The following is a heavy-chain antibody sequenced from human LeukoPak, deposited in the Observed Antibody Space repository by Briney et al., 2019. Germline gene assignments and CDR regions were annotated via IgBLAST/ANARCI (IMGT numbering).Heavy chain of an antibody. CDR3: ARGPYSSGSSADY. Sequence: GGSLRLSCAASGFTLSNYWVSWVRQAPGKGLEWVANIKQDGSQKYYVDSVKGRFTISRDNAKNSLFLQMNSLRAEDTAVYYCARGPYSSGSSADYWGQGTLVTVSS. J-gene: IGHJ4*02. CDR2: IKQDGSQK. D-gene: IGHD6-19*01. V-gene: IGHV3-7*04. CDR1: GFTLSNYW.